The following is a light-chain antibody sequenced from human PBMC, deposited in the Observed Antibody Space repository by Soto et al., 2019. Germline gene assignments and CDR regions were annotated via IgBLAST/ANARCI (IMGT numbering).Light chain of an antibody. Sequence: EIVMTQSPATLSVSPGERAARSCRASQSVSGNLAWYQQTPGQAPRLLIYGASTRATGIPARFSGSGFGTEFTLTISSLKSEDFAVYYCQQYNYRPPAFGQGIRLKIE. V-gene: IGKV3-15*01. CDR1: QSVSGN. J-gene: IGKJ5*01. CDR3: QQYNYRPPA. CDR2: GAS.